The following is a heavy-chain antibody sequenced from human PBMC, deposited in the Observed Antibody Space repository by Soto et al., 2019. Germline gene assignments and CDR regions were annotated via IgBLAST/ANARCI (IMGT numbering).Heavy chain of an antibody. Sequence: PSETLSLTCAVYGGSFSGYYWSWIRQPPGKGLEWIGEINHSGSTNYNPSLKSRVTISVDKSKNQFSLKLSSVTAADTAVYYCARGFGNGSAQYYFDYWGQGTLVTVSS. CDR3: ARGFGNGSAQYYFDY. CDR2: INHSGST. D-gene: IGHD3-10*01. J-gene: IGHJ4*02. V-gene: IGHV4-34*01. CDR1: GGSFSGYY.